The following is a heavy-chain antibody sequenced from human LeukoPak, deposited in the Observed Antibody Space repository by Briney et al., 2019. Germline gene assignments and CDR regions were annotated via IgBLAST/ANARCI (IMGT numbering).Heavy chain of an antibody. CDR2: ISSSSSYI. J-gene: IGHJ4*02. CDR1: GFTFSSYS. CDR3: AKRGCSGGSCYSPDPEY. V-gene: IGHV3-21*04. D-gene: IGHD2-15*01. Sequence: GGSLRLSCAASGFTFSSYSMNWVRQAPGKGLEWVSSISSSSSYIYYADSVKGRFTISRDNSKNTLYLQMNSLRAEDTAVYYCAKRGCSGGSCYSPDPEYWGQGTLVTVSS.